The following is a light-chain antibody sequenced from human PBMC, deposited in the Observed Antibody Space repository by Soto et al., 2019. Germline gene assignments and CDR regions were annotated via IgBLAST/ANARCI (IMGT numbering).Light chain of an antibody. CDR3: SSYACSRWV. CDR2: EVD. V-gene: IGLV2-23*02. CDR1: TSDVGIYNL. J-gene: IGLJ3*02. Sequence: QSVLTQPASVSGSPGQSITISCSGTTSDVGIYNLVSWYQQHPGKAPKLVIYEVDKRPSGVSSRFSGSRSGNTASLTISGLQSEDEADYYCSSYACSRWVFGGGTKLTVL.